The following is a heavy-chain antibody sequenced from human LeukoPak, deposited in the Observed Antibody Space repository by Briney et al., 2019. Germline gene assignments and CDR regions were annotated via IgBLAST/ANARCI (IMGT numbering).Heavy chain of an antibody. V-gene: IGHV4-34*01. CDR3: ASSYSSSWSGWFDP. Sequence: SETLSLTCAVYGGSFSGYYWSWIRQPPGKGLEWIGEINHSGSTNYNPSLKSRVTISVDTSKNQFSLKLSSVTAAGTAVYYCASSYSSSWSGWFDPWGQGTLVTVSS. CDR1: GGSFSGYY. D-gene: IGHD6-13*01. J-gene: IGHJ5*02. CDR2: INHSGST.